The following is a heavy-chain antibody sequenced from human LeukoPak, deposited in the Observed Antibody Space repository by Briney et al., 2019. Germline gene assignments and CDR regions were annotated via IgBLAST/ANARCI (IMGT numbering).Heavy chain of an antibody. D-gene: IGHD4-17*01. CDR3: AKEIWPTVTTPGWTYFDY. CDR1: EFTFSNYG. V-gene: IGHV3-30*02. CDR2: IRYDGTNK. Sequence: GGSLRLSCAASEFTFSNYGMHWVRQAPGKGLEWVAFIRYDGTNKYYADSVKGRFTISRDNSKNTLYLQMNSLRAEDTAVYYCAKEIWPTVTTPGWTYFDYWGQGALVTVSS. J-gene: IGHJ4*02.